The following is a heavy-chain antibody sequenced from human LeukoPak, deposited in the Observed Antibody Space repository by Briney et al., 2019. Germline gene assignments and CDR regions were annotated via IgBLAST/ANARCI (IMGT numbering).Heavy chain of an antibody. CDR1: GFTFSNYG. J-gene: IGHJ4*02. V-gene: IGHV3-30*18. CDR3: PKERTAQISAWNDY. Sequence: PGRSLRLSCATSGFTFSNYGMHWVRQAPGKGLEWVAGVSYEGKSQYYADSVRGQFTISRDNPKNTLYLQMNSLRGGDAAVYYCPKERTAQISAWNDYWGQGTPVTVSS. D-gene: IGHD1-1*01. CDR2: VSYEGKSQ.